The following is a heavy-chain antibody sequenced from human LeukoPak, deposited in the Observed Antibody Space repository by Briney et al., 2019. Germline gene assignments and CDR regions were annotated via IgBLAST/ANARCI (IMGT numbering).Heavy chain of an antibody. J-gene: IGHJ4*02. D-gene: IGHD7-27*01. CDR2: ITPGGEGT. V-gene: IGHV1-46*01. CDR1: GYAFSNHY. CDR3: ARAKTVNGDLDY. Sequence: ASVKVSCKASGYAFSNHYIHWVRHAPGQGLEWMGIITPGGEGTKYAQKFQGRVSMTTDTSTRTVYLSLSSLRSEDTAVYHCARAKTVNGDLDYWGQGTLVTVSS.